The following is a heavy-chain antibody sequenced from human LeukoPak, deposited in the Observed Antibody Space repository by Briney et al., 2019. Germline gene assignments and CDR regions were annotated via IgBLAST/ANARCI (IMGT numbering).Heavy chain of an antibody. Sequence: ASVKVSCKPSGYTFTNYFMHWVRQAPGQGLEWMGIINPREGATSYSQKLKGRVTLTRDTSTTSFFMDLSCLTSDDATVYYCAVGPLWGYDSSVSGFDMGGQGTIVTVS. J-gene: IGHJ3*02. CDR3: AVGPLWGYDSSVSGFDM. CDR1: GYTFTNYF. CDR2: INPREGAT. D-gene: IGHD3-22*01. V-gene: IGHV1-46*04.